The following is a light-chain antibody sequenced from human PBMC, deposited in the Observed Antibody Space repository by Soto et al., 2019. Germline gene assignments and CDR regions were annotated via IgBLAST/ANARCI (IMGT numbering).Light chain of an antibody. CDR3: QQYGDSPLT. J-gene: IGKJ4*01. V-gene: IGKV3-20*01. Sequence: EIVLTQSPATLSLSPGERGTLSCRASQSVSSDLAWYQQKPGQAPRLLIYGASNRATGIPDRFSGSGSGTDFTLTISRLEPEDFAVYHCQQYGDSPLTFGGGTKVDI. CDR2: GAS. CDR1: QSVSSD.